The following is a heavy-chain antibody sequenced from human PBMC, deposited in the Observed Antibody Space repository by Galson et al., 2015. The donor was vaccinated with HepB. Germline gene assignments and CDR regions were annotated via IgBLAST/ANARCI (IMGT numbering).Heavy chain of an antibody. CDR3: ASSPEFLEWFLDY. Sequence: SVKVSCKASGYTFTGYYMHWVRQAPGQGLEWMGWINPNSGGTNYAQKFQGRVTMTRDTSISTAYMELSRLGSDDTAVYYCASSPEFLEWFLDYWGQGTLVTVSS. CDR1: GYTFTGYY. CDR2: INPNSGGT. D-gene: IGHD3-3*01. J-gene: IGHJ4*02. V-gene: IGHV1-2*02.